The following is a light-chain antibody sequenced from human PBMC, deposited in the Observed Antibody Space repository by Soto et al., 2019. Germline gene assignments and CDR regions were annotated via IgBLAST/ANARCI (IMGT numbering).Light chain of an antibody. CDR1: QRVRSNY. Sequence: EIVLTQSPGTLSLSPGERATLSCRASQRVRSNYFAWYQQKPGQAPSLLIYDASSRATGLPDRFSGIGSGADFNLTVSRLAPGDLAVYYCQQYGSPPRTFGRGTKLEI. CDR2: DAS. CDR3: QQYGSPPRT. J-gene: IGKJ2*01. V-gene: IGKV3-20*01.